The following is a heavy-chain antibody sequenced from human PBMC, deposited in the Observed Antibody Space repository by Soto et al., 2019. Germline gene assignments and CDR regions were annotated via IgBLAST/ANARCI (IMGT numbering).Heavy chain of an antibody. V-gene: IGHV3-73*02. Sequence: EVQLVESGGGLVQPGGSLKLSCAASGFTFSGSAMHWVRQASGKGLEWVGRIRSKANSYATAYAASVKGRFTISRDDSKNTAYLQMNSLKTEDTAVYYCTRGSIVRDAFDIWGQGTMVTVSS. J-gene: IGHJ3*02. D-gene: IGHD3-10*01. CDR1: GFTFSGSA. CDR2: IRSKANSYAT. CDR3: TRGSIVRDAFDI.